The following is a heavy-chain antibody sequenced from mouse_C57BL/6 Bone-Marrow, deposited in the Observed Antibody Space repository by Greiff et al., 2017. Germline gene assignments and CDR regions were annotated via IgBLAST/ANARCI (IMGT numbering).Heavy chain of an antibody. CDR2: IDPENGDT. V-gene: IGHV14-4*01. CDR3: TFPYYYDY. J-gene: IGHJ2*01. Sequence: EVQLQQSGAELVRPGASVKLSCTASGFNIKDDYMHWVKQRPEQGLEWIGWIDPENGDTEYASKFQGKATITEDTSSNTAYLQLSSLTSEDTAVYYCTFPYYYDYWGQGTTLTVSS. D-gene: IGHD1-1*01. CDR1: GFNIKDDY.